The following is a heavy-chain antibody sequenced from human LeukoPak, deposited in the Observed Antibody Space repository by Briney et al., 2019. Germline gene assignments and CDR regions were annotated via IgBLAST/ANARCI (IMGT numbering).Heavy chain of an antibody. CDR2: MNPNSGST. CDR1: GYIFSSYD. Sequence: ASMKVSCKASGYIFSSYDINWVRQATGQGLEWMGWMNPNSGSTGYAQKLQGRVTMTRDTSISTAYMELSSLRFEDTAVYYCARARSGWAYNWFDPWGQGTLVTVSS. V-gene: IGHV1-8*01. CDR3: ARARSGWAYNWFDP. J-gene: IGHJ5*02. D-gene: IGHD6-19*01.